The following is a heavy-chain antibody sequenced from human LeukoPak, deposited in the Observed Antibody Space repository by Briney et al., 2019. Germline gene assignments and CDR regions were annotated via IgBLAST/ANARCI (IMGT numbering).Heavy chain of an antibody. CDR3: ALRARATGDAFDI. J-gene: IGHJ3*02. CDR1: GGTFSSYA. CDR2: IIPIFGTA. D-gene: IGHD1-26*01. Sequence: ASVKVSCKASGGTFSSYAISWVRQAPGQGLEWMGGIIPIFGTANYAQKFQGRVTITTDESTSTAYMELSSLRSEDTAVYYCALRARATGDAFDIWGQGTMVTVSS. V-gene: IGHV1-69*05.